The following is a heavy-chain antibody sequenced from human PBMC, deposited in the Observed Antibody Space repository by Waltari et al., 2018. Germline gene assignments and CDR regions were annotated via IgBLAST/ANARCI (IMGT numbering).Heavy chain of an antibody. Sequence: EVQLLESGGGLVQPGGSLRLSCAASGFTFSSYAMSWVRQAPGKGLEWVSAISGSGGSTYYADSVKGRFTISRDNSKNTLYLQMNSLKTEDTAVYYCTCEYPGDYDILPCSDYWGQGTLVTVSS. CDR2: ISGSGGST. J-gene: IGHJ4*02. CDR3: TCEYPGDYDILPCSDY. V-gene: IGHV3-23*01. CDR1: GFTFSSYA. D-gene: IGHD3-9*01.